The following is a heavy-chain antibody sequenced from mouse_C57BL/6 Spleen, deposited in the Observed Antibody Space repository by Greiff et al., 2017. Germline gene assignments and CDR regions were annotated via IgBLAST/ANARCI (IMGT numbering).Heavy chain of an antibody. CDR3: GYYGSTDYFDY. Sequence: VQLQQPGAELVKPGASVKLSCKASGYTFTSYWMQWVQQRPGQGLEWIGEIDPSDSYTNYNQKFKGKATLTVDKSSSTAYMQLSSLTSEDSAVYYCGYYGSTDYFDYWGQGTTLTVSS. CDR2: IDPSDSYT. V-gene: IGHV1-50*01. D-gene: IGHD1-1*01. J-gene: IGHJ2*01. CDR1: GYTFTSYW.